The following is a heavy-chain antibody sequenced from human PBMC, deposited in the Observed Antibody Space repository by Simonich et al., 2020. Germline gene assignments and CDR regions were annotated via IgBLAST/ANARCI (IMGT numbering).Heavy chain of an antibody. V-gene: IGHV5-51*03. J-gene: IGHJ4*02. CDR2: IYPGDSDT. CDR1: GYSFSSYL. CDR3: VRPDSGYDYFDY. Sequence: EVQLVQSGAEVKKPGESLKISCNGSGYSFSSYLIGWVRQVPGKGLELMGIIYPGDSDTRYRPSFQGQVTISADKSISTAYLQWSSLKASDTAMYYCVRPDSGYDYFDYWGQGTLVTVSS. D-gene: IGHD5-12*01.